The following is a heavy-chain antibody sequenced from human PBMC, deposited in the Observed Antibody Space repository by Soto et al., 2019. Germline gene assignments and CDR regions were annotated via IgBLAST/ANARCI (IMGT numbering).Heavy chain of an antibody. CDR1: SDSISSSSYY. D-gene: IGHD5-18*01. J-gene: IGHJ4*02. CDR3: ARLVVRRILLGENAF. V-gene: IGHV4-39*01. Sequence: SETLSLTCTGSSDSISSSSYYWVGIRRPPGKGLEWIGSIYYSGSTSYSPSLKSRVTISVDTSKNQFSLKLRSVTAADTAVYYCARLVVRRILLGENAFWGQGTLVT. CDR2: IYYSGST.